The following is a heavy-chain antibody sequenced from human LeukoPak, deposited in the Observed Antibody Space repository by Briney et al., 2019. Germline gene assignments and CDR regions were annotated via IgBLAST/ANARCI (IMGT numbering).Heavy chain of an antibody. V-gene: IGHV4-39*01. D-gene: IGHD2-2*01. CDR1: GGSISTNTYY. Sequence: SETLSLTCTVSGGSISTNTYYWGWIRQPPGKGLEWIGTIYYSGTTYYNPSLKSRVTISVDTSKNQFSLRLSSVTAADTAVYYCARGDFCSSTSCYLRPMDVWGKGTTVTVSS. J-gene: IGHJ6*03. CDR3: ARGDFCSSTSCYLRPMDV. CDR2: IYYSGTT.